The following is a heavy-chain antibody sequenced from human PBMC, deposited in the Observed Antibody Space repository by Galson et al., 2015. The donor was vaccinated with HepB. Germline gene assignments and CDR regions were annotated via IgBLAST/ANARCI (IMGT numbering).Heavy chain of an antibody. D-gene: IGHD3-16*01. CDR2: IDWDDDK. CDR3: ARIGGSLSYFDY. Sequence: PALVKPTQTLTLTCAFSGFSLSTSGMCVSWIRQPPGKALEWLARIDWDDDKYYSTSLKTRLTISKDTSKNQVVLTMTNMDPVDTATYYCARIGGSLSYFDYWGQGTLVTVSS. CDR1: GFSLSTSGMC. J-gene: IGHJ4*02. V-gene: IGHV2-70*11.